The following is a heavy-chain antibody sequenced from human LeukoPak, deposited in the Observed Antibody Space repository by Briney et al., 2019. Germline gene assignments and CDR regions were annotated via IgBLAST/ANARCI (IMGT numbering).Heavy chain of an antibody. CDR2: IYYSGST. D-gene: IGHD2-2*02. CDR1: GGSISGGGYY. V-gene: IGHV4-31*03. Sequence: SETLSLTCTVSGGSISGGGYYWSWIRQHPGKGLEWIGYIYYSGSTYYNPSLKSRVTISVDTSKNQFSLKLSSVTAADTAVYYCARGANTVVPAAIGPSFDYWGQGTLVTVSS. J-gene: IGHJ4*02. CDR3: ARGANTVVPAAIGPSFDY.